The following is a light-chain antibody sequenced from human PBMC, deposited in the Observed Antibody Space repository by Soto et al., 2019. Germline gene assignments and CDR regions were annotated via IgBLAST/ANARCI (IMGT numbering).Light chain of an antibody. J-gene: IGKJ4*01. CDR2: GAS. Sequence: ERVMTQSPGTLSVAPGEIATLSCSSSQSISSKLAWYQQKPGQAPRLLIYGASTRATGIPVRFSGSGSGTEFTLTITSLQSEDFAVYYCQEYNNWHPITFGGGTKVDIK. CDR1: QSISSK. V-gene: IGKV3-15*01. CDR3: QEYNNWHPIT.